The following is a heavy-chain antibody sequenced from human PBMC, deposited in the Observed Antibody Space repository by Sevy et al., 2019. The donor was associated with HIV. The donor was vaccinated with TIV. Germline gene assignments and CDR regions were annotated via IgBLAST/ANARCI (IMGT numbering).Heavy chain of an antibody. Sequence: GGSLRLSCAASGFTFTNYVMNWVRQAPGKGLEWVSYISPSGSPIYYADSVKGRFTISRDNARNSLYLQMNSLRADDTGLYCCARDLVASTLTMDVWGQGTTVTVSS. CDR3: ARDLVASTLTMDV. J-gene: IGHJ6*02. V-gene: IGHV3-48*03. CDR2: ISPSGSPI. CDR1: GFTFTNYV.